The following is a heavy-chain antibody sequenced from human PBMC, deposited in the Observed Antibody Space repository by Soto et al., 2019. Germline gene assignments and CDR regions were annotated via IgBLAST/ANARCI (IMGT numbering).Heavy chain of an antibody. J-gene: IGHJ4*02. Sequence: QVQLVQSGAEVKKPGASVKVSCKASGYTFTSYEINWVRQATGQGLEWMGWMNPNSGDTGYAQKFQGRGTRTRSTSISTAYMELSSLRSEDTAVYYCARGELLWFGELLRWGQGTLVTVSS. D-gene: IGHD3-10*01. CDR2: MNPNSGDT. CDR3: ARGELLWFGELLR. V-gene: IGHV1-8*01. CDR1: GYTFTSYE.